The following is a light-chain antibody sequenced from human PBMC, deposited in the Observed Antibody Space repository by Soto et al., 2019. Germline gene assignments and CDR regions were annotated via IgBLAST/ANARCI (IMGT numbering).Light chain of an antibody. Sequence: EIMMTQSPATLSVSPGERATLSCRASHSVSDNLAWYQQKPGQAPRLLIYGASTRATGIPARISGSGSGTEFTLTISSLQSEDFAVYYCQQYDEWPPSYTFGQATKLEIK. CDR1: HSVSDN. CDR2: GAS. CDR3: QQYDEWPPSYT. J-gene: IGKJ2*01. V-gene: IGKV3-15*01.